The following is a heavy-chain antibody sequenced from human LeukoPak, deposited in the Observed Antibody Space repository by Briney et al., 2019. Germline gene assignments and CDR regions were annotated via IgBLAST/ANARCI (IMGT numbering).Heavy chain of an antibody. V-gene: IGHV3-11*01. CDR2: INIGGTNT. J-gene: IGHJ5*02. Sequence: GGSLRLSCAASGFTFNDYYMSWIRQAPGKGLEWLSYINIGGTNTHYADSVKGRFTISRDNAKKSLYLEMNNLRAEDTVVYYCATDGAGFDTWGQGVLVTVSS. CDR3: ATDGAGFDT. CDR1: GFTFNDYY.